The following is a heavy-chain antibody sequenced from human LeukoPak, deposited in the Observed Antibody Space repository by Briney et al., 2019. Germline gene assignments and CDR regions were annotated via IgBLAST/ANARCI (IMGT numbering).Heavy chain of an antibody. D-gene: IGHD3-22*01. CDR3: ARDNYYDSSGYYSSFDY. V-gene: IGHV4-4*08. CDR2: IYSSGST. CDR1: GGSISGYY. Sequence: PSETLSLTCTVSGGSISGYYWSWIRQPPGERLEWIGYIYSSGSTNYNPSLKSRVTISVDTSKNQFSLRLSSVTAADTAVYYCARDNYYDSSGYYSSFDYWGQGTLVTVSS. J-gene: IGHJ4*02.